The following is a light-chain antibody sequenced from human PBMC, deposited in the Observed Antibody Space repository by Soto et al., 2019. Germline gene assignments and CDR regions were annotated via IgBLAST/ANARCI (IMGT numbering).Light chain of an antibody. CDR1: SSDVGSYNL. Sequence: QSALTQPASVSGSPGQSITISCTGTSSDVGSYNLVSWYQQHPGKAPKLVIYEGCKRPSGVSNRFSGSKTGNTASLTISGLQAEEEADYYCCSYAGSSTFVFGGGTQLTVL. J-gene: IGLJ7*01. CDR2: EGC. V-gene: IGLV2-23*03. CDR3: CSYAGSSTFV.